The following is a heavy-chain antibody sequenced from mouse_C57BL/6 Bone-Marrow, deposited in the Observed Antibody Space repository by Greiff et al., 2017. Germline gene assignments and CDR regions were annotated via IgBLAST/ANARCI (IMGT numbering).Heavy chain of an antibody. V-gene: IGHV1-42*01. CDR3: AQSWYFDV. Sequence: EVKLMESGPELVKPGASVKISCKASGYSFTGYYMNWVKQSPEKSLEWIGEINPSTGGTTYNQKFKAKATLTVDKSSSTAYMQLKSLTSEDSAVYYCAQSWYFDVWGTGTTVTVSS. CDR2: INPSTGGT. J-gene: IGHJ1*03. CDR1: GYSFTGYY.